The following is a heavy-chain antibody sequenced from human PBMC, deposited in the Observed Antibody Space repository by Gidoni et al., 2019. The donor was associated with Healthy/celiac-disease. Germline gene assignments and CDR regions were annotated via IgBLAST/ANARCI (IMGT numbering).Heavy chain of an antibody. V-gene: IGHV4-34*01. CDR1: AGSFSGYY. Sequence: QVQLQQWGAGRLKPSETLSLTCAVYAGSFSGYYWSWIRQPPGKGLEWIGEINHSGSTNYNPSLKSRVTISVDTSKNQFSLKLSSVTAADTAVYYCARGLAAALNWFDPWGQGTLVTVSS. CDR3: ARGLAAALNWFDP. J-gene: IGHJ5*02. D-gene: IGHD6-13*01. CDR2: INHSGST.